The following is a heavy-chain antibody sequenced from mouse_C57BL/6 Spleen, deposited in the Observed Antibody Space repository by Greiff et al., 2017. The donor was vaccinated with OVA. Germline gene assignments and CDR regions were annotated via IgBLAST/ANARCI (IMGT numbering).Heavy chain of an antibody. V-gene: IGHV1-15*01. D-gene: IGHD1-1*01. CDR3: TRSGSSYDWYFDG. CDR2: IDPETGGT. Sequence: SGAELVRPGASVTLSCKASGYTFTDYEMHWVKQTPVHGLEWIGAIDPETGGTAYNQKFKGKAILTADKSSSTAYMELRSLTSEDSAVYYCTRSGSSYDWYFDGWGTGTTVTVSS. J-gene: IGHJ1*03. CDR1: GYTFTDYE.